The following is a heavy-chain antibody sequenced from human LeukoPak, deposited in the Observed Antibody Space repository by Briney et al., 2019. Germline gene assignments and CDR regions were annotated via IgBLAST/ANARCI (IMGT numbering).Heavy chain of an antibody. V-gene: IGHV4-59*01. CDR2: IYYSGST. J-gene: IGHJ4*02. D-gene: IGHD3-10*01. Sequence: SETLSLTCTVSGGSISSYYWSWIRQPPGKGLEWIGYIYYSGSTNYNPSLKSRVTISVDTSKNQFSLKLSSVTAADTAVYYCARVTRGAFDYWGQGTLVTVSS. CDR1: GGSISSYY. CDR3: ARVTRGAFDY.